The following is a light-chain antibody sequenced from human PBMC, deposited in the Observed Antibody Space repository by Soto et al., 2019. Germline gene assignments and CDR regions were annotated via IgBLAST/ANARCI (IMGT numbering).Light chain of an antibody. CDR2: KAS. Sequence: IQMTQSPSTLSASVGDRVTITCRASQSISNWLAWYQQKPGKAPKLLIYKASTLESGVPSRFSGSGSGTEFTLTISSLQPDDFATYYCHQYNSYLTFGQGTKVEI. J-gene: IGKJ1*01. CDR1: QSISNW. CDR3: HQYNSYLT. V-gene: IGKV1-5*03.